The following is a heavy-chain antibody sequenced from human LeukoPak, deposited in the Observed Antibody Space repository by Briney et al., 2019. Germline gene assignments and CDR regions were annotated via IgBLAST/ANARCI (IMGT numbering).Heavy chain of an antibody. CDR3: AREPGTDYRKYYFDY. CDR1: GFTFSSSA. Sequence: PGGSLRLSCAASGFTFSSSAMSWVRQAPGMGLEWVSVIYSGGTTYYADSVKGRFTISRDNSKNMPYLQMNSLRAEDTAVYYCAREPGTDYRKYYFDYWGQGTLVTVSS. V-gene: IGHV3-53*01. CDR2: IYSGGTT. D-gene: IGHD3/OR15-3a*01. J-gene: IGHJ4*02.